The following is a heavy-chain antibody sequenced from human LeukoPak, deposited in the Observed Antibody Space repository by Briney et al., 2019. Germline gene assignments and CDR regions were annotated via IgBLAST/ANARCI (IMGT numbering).Heavy chain of an antibody. D-gene: IGHD6-6*01. CDR3: AREGIAACPFDY. Sequence: GGSLRLSCAASGFTFSSYSMNWVRQAPGKGLEWVSSISSSSSYIYYADSVKGRFTISRDNAKNSLYLQMNSLRAEDTAVYYCAREGIAACPFDYWGQGTLVTVSS. V-gene: IGHV3-21*01. J-gene: IGHJ4*02. CDR2: ISSSSSYI. CDR1: GFTFSSYS.